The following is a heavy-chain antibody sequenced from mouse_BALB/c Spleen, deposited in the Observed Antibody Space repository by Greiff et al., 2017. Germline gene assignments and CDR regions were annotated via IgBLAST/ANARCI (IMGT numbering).Heavy chain of an antibody. CDR2: ISSGSSTI. J-gene: IGHJ2*01. V-gene: IGHV5-17*02. Sequence: EVQGVESGGGLVQPGGSRKLSCAASGFTFSSFGMHWARQAPEKGLEWVAYISSGSSTIYYADTVKGRFTISRDNPKNTLFLQMTSLRSEDTAMYYCARSYGSSYPFDYWGQGTTLTVSS. CDR3: ARSYGSSYPFDY. CDR1: GFTFSSFG. D-gene: IGHD1-1*01.